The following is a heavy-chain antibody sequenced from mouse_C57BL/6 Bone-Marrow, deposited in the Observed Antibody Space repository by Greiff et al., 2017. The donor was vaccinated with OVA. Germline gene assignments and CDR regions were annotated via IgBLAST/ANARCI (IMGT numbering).Heavy chain of an antibody. V-gene: IGHV1-55*01. D-gene: IGHD1-1*01. Sequence: LQQPGAELVKPGASVKMSCKASGYTFTSYWITWVKQRPGQGLEWIGDIYPGSGSTNYNEKFKSKATLTVDTSSSTAYMQLSSLTSEDSAVYYCARFYYYGSSFLFDYWGQGTTLTVSS. CDR1: GYTFTSYW. CDR3: ARFYYYGSSFLFDY. J-gene: IGHJ2*01. CDR2: IYPGSGST.